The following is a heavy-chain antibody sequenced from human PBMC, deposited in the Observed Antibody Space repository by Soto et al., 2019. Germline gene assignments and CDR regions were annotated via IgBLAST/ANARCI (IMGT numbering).Heavy chain of an antibody. D-gene: IGHD1-26*01. Sequence: GGSLRLSCAASKFTFSNYWMHWVRQAPGKGLMWVSRINSDGTRTAYADPVKGRFTISRDNTKDTLFLYMDGLRAEDTAVYYCARVATGSYDWFDPWGQGTLVTVSS. CDR2: INSDGTRT. J-gene: IGHJ5*02. CDR3: ARVATGSYDWFDP. CDR1: KFTFSNYW. V-gene: IGHV3-74*01.